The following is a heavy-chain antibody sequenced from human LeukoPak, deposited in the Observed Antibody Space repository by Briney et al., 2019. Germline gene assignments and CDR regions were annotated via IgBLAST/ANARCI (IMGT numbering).Heavy chain of an antibody. D-gene: IGHD3-9*01. CDR1: GFTLSSYA. V-gene: IGHV3-23*01. CDR3: AKGDASPVHLLTGH. J-gene: IGHJ4*02. CDR2: ISGSGDDT. Sequence: GGPLRLSCAASGFTLSSYAMTWGRQAPGKGLEWVTGISGSGDDTYYADSVKCRFTVSRDNSKNTLYLQMSSLRVEDTAVYYCAKGDASPVHLLTGHWGQGTLVTVSS.